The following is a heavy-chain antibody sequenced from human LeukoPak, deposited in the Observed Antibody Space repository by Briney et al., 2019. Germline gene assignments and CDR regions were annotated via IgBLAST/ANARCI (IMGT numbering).Heavy chain of an antibody. CDR2: INTNTGNP. V-gene: IGHV7-4-1*02. Sequence: ASVKVSCKASGYTFTSYAMNWVRQAPGQGLEWMGWINTNTGNPTYAQGFTGRFVFSLDTSVSKAYLQISSLKAEDTAVYYCARVVLYYPEQHYGVTYYYYMDVWGKGTTVTVSS. D-gene: IGHD4-17*01. CDR3: ARVVLYYPEQHYGVTYYYYMDV. J-gene: IGHJ6*03. CDR1: GYTFTSYA.